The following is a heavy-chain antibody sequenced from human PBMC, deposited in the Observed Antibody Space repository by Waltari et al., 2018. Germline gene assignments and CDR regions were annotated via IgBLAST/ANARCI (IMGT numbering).Heavy chain of an antibody. J-gene: IGHJ3*01. CDR1: GFTFSTFG. CDR3: VRDLYGRDDV. D-gene: IGHD3-10*01. V-gene: IGHV3-74*01. CDR2: IKPDGTST. Sequence: EVQLVESGGGLVHPGGSLRLSCEASGFTFSTFGMHWVRHLPGKGLVWVSHIKPDGTSTDYGDSVEGRFTISRDNAKNTLYLQMNSLRAEDTAIYYCVRDLYGRDDVWGQGTMVTVSS.